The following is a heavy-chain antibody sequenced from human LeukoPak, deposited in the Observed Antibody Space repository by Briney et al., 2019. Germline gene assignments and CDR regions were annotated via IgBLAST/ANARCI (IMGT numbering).Heavy chain of an antibody. CDR3: ARHGYTASHYFLDF. CDR2: IYTTGKT. V-gene: IGHV4-4*07. J-gene: IGHJ4*02. Sequence: SETLSLTCTVSSGSINYWGWVRQPAGRGLESIGRIYTTGKTDYNPSLKSRLTMSVDTSKRQFSLNLTSVTAADTAIYFCARHGYTASHYFLDFWSQGTLVTVSS. D-gene: IGHD3-16*01. CDR1: SGSINY.